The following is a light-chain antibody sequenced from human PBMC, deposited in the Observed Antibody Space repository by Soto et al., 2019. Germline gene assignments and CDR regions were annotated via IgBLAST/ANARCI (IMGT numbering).Light chain of an antibody. CDR2: GAS. CDR3: HQYNNWPMYT. Sequence: EIVITQSPATLSVSPGERATLSCRASQSVSSNLAWYQQKPGQAPRLLIYGASTRATAIPARFSGSGSGTEFTLTISSLXSEDFAVYYCHQYNNWPMYTFGQGTKVDIK. J-gene: IGKJ2*01. V-gene: IGKV3-15*01. CDR1: QSVSSN.